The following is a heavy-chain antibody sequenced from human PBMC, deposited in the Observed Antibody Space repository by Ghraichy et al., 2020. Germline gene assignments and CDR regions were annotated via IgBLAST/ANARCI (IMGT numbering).Heavy chain of an antibody. CDR3: ASLPSRTVSYPFDY. J-gene: IGHJ4*02. D-gene: IGHD4-17*01. CDR2: ISGSGGST. V-gene: IGHV3-23*01. Sequence: WGSLRLSCAASGFTFSSYAMSWVRQAPGKGLEWVSAISGSGGSTYYADSVRGRFTISRDNSKNTLYLQMNSLRAEDTAVYYCASLPSRTVSYPFDYWGQGTMVTVSS. CDR1: GFTFSSYA.